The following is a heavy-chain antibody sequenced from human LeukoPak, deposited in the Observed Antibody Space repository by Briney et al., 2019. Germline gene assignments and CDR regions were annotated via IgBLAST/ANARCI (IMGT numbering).Heavy chain of an antibody. V-gene: IGHV4-30-4*01. D-gene: IGHD3-22*01. CDR2: IYYSGST. CDR1: GGSISSGDYY. J-gene: IGHJ4*02. Sequence: SQTLSLTCTVSGGSISSGDYYWSWIRQPPGKGLEWIGYIYYSGSTYYNPSLKSRVTISVDTSKNQFSLKLSSVTAADTAVYCCAREAPYYDSSGYIRPHFDYWGQGTLVTVSS. CDR3: AREAPYYDSSGYIRPHFDY.